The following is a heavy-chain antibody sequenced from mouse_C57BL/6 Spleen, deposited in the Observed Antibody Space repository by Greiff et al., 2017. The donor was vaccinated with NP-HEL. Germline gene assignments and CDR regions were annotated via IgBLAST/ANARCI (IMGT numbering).Heavy chain of an antibody. J-gene: IGHJ2*01. D-gene: IGHD1-1*01. CDR1: GYAFTSYW. CDR2: IYPADSDT. Sequence: QVQLQQSGAELVRPGSSVKLSCKASGYAFTSYWMEWVKQRPGQGLEWIGKIYPADSDTNYNQKFKDKATLTVDKSSSTAYMQLSSLTSEDSAVYCCAREGPTVLAFDYWGQGTTLTVSS. V-gene: IGHV1-61*01. CDR3: AREGPTVLAFDY.